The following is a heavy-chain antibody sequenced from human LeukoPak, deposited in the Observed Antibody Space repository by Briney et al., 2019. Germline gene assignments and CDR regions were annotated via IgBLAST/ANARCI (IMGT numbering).Heavy chain of an antibody. J-gene: IGHJ4*02. D-gene: IGHD6-19*01. CDR2: ISSSSSYI. CDR1: GFTFSSYS. CDR3: ARDLAVASFDY. Sequence: GGSLRLSCAASGFTFSSYSMKWVRQAPGEGLEWVSSISSSSSYIYYADSVKGRFTISRDNAKNSLYLQMNSLRAEDTAVYCCARDLAVASFDYWGQGTLVTVSS. V-gene: IGHV3-21*01.